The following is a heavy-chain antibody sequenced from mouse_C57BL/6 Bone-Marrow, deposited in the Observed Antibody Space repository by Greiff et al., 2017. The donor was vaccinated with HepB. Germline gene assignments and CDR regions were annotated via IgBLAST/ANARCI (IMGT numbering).Heavy chain of an antibody. CDR1: GYTFTDYE. CDR2: IDPETGGT. D-gene: IGHD4-1*01. CDR3: TKLGAMDY. V-gene: IGHV1-15*01. Sequence: VQLQQSGAELVRPGASVTLSCKASGYTFTDYEMHWVKQTPVNGLEWIGAIDPETGGTAYNQKFKGKAILTADKSSSTAYMELRSLTSEDSAVYYCTKLGAMDYWGQGTSVTVSS. J-gene: IGHJ4*01.